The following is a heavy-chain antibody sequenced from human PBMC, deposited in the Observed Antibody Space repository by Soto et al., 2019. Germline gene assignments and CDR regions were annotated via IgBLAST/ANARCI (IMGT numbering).Heavy chain of an antibody. CDR2: ISHDGSNK. D-gene: IGHD6-19*01. Sequence: QVQLVESGGGVVQPGRSLRLSCAASGFTFSGYDMHWVRQAPGKGLEWVAVISHDGSNKYYADSVKGRFTISRDNSKNTLYLQMNSLRVEDTAVYYCARDQSSGWNDYWGQGTLVTVSS. CDR3: ARDQSSGWNDY. J-gene: IGHJ4*02. CDR1: GFTFSGYD. V-gene: IGHV3-30-3*01.